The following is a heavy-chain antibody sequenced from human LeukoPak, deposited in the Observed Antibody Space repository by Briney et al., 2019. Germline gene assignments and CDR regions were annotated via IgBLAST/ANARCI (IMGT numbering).Heavy chain of an antibody. CDR2: VDWDDDK. V-gene: IGHV2-70*17. CDR3: ARIRTISGHDSAFNYSFMAV. D-gene: IGHD3-16*01. Sequence: SGPALVKPTQTLTLTFSVSGFSLDTHGMCVTWVRQPPGKTLEWHARVDWDDDKFYRPSLRTRLTVSKDTSEHQVVLTMTNMDTADTGTYYCARIRTISGHDSAFNYSFMAVCGEGTSVTASS. CDR1: GFSLDTHGMC. J-gene: IGHJ6*03.